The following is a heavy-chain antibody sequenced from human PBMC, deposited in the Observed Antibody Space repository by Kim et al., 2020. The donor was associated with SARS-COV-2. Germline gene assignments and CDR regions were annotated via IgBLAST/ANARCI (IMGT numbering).Heavy chain of an antibody. CDR3: ASACSGGSCYSNY. Sequence: ADSVKGRFTNSRDNAKTSLYRQMNSRRAEDTAVYYCASACSGGSCYSNYWGQGTLVTVFS. J-gene: IGHJ4*02. D-gene: IGHD2-15*01. V-gene: IGHV3-21*01.